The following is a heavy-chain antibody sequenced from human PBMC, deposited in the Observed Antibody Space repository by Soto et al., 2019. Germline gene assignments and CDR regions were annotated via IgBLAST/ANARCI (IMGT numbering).Heavy chain of an antibody. CDR1: GYTFTSSG. V-gene: IGHV1-18*01. J-gene: IGHJ3*02. CDR3: ARAPPHYDYIWGSLSDDAFDI. Sequence: GASVKVSCKASGYTFTSSGISWVRQAPGQGPEWMGWISAYSGNTNYAQKLQGRVTMTTDTSTSTAYMELRSLRSDDTAVYYCARAPPHYDYIWGSLSDDAFDIWGQGTMVTVSS. D-gene: IGHD3-16*01. CDR2: ISAYSGNT.